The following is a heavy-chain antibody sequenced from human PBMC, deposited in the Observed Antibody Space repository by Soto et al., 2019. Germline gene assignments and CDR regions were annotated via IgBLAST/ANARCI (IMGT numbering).Heavy chain of an antibody. D-gene: IGHD3-3*01. CDR1: GFTFSSYW. CDR2: IKQDGSEK. Sequence: GGSLRLSCAASGFTFSSYWMSWVRQAPGKGLEWVANIKQDGSEKYYVDSVKGRFTISRDNAKNSLYLQMNSLIAEDTAVYYCAREGNPLDFWSGSDAFDIWGQGTMVTVSS. V-gene: IGHV3-7*01. CDR3: AREGNPLDFWSGSDAFDI. J-gene: IGHJ3*02.